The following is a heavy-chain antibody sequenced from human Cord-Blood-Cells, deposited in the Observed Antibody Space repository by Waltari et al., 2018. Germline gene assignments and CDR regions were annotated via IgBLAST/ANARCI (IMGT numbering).Heavy chain of an antibody. J-gene: IGHJ3*02. D-gene: IGHD6-19*01. CDR2: FDPEDGET. CDR3: ATTLRWYSSLPNDAFDI. Sequence: QVQLVQSGAEVKKPGASVKVSCKVSGYTLTELSMHWVRQAPGKGLEWMGGFDPEDGETIYAQKFQGRVTMTEDTSTDTADMELSSLRSEDTAVYYCATTLRWYSSLPNDAFDIWGQGTMVTVSS. V-gene: IGHV1-24*01. CDR1: GYTLTELS.